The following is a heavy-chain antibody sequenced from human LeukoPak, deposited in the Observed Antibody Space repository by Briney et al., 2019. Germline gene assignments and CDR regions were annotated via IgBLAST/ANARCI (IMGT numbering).Heavy chain of an antibody. Sequence: PSETLSLTCAISGGSISNSNWWSWVRQPPGKGLEWIGEIYHSGSTNYNPSLKSRVTISVDKSKNQFSLKLSSVTAADTAVYYCARDPGSYYYGSGSTSYFDLWGRGTLVTVSS. CDR1: GGSISNSNW. D-gene: IGHD3-10*01. CDR3: ARDPGSYYYGSGSTSYFDL. CDR2: IYHSGST. V-gene: IGHV4-4*02. J-gene: IGHJ2*01.